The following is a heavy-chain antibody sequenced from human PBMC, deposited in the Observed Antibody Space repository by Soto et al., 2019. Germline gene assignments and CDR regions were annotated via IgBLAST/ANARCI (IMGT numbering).Heavy chain of an antibody. D-gene: IGHD2-8*01. J-gene: IGHJ4*02. Sequence: PGGSLRLSCAASGFTFSPYEMSWVRQAPGKGLEWISYISSSGSTIHYADSVKGRFSISRDNTKKSLFLQMNSLRAEDTAVYYCVREAPCSNGVCQFDYWGRGTRVTVS. V-gene: IGHV3-48*03. CDR2: ISSSGSTI. CDR1: GFTFSPYE. CDR3: VREAPCSNGVCQFDY.